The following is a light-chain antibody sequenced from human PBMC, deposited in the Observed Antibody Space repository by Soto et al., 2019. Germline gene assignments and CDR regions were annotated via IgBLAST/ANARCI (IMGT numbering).Light chain of an antibody. V-gene: IGLV2-14*01. Sequence: QSVLTQPASVSGSPGQSITTSCTGTSNDFVSWYQQHPGKAPELIIYEVNNRPSQISDRFSASKSGSTASLTISGLQAADEATYYCSSFTDSTTLYVFGAGTKVTVL. CDR2: EVN. CDR1: SNDF. J-gene: IGLJ1*01. CDR3: SSFTDSTTLYV.